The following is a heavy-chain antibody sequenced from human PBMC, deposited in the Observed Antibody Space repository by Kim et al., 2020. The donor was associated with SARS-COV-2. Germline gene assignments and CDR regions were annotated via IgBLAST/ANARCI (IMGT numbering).Heavy chain of an antibody. CDR1: GYTFTSYD. V-gene: IGHV1-8*01. J-gene: IGHJ4*02. D-gene: IGHD3-9*01. CDR3: ARGYYDILTGYYYFDY. CDR2: MNPNSGNT. Sequence: ASVKVSCKASGYTFTSYDINWVRQATGQGLEWMGWMNPNSGNTGYAQKFQGRVTMNRNTSISTAYMELSSLRSEDTAVYYCARGYYDILTGYYYFDYWGQGTLVTVSS.